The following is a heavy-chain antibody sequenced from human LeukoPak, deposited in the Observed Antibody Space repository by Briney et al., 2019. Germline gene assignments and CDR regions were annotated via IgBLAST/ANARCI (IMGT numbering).Heavy chain of an antibody. CDR1: GYTFTGYY. CDR2: INPNSGGT. Sequence: ASVKVSYKASGYTFTGYYMHWVRQAPGQGLEWMGWINPNSGGTNYAQKFQGRVTMTRDTSISTAYMELSRLRSDDTAVYYCARAAAGTAHFAYWGQGTLVTVSS. J-gene: IGHJ4*02. CDR3: ARAAAGTAHFAY. D-gene: IGHD6-13*01. V-gene: IGHV1-2*02.